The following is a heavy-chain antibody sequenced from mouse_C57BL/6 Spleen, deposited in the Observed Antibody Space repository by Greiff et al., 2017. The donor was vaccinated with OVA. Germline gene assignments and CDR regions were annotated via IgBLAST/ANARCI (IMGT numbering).Heavy chain of an antibody. V-gene: IGHV14-4*01. CDR2: IDPENGDT. J-gene: IGHJ3*01. D-gene: IGHD1-1*01. CDR1: GFNIKDDY. CDR3: TAYYYGGSPWFAY. Sequence: EVKLMESGAELVRPGASVKLSCTASGFNIKDDYMHWVKQRPEQGLEWIGWIDPENGDTEYASKFQGKATITADTSSNTAYLQLSSLTSEDTAVYYCTAYYYGGSPWFAYWGQGTLVTVSA.